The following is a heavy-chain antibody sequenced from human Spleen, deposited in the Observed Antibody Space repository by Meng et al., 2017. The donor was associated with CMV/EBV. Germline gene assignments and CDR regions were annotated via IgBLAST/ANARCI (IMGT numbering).Heavy chain of an antibody. Sequence: GGSLRLSCAASGFTFSTYVMSWVRQAPGKGLEWVSAISGSGDSTYYADPVKGRITISRDNSMKTLYLQMNSLRAEDTALYYCAKDNYYGSGRTYYNWARGGYGMDVWGQGTTVTVSS. D-gene: IGHD3-10*01. CDR3: AKDNYYGSGRTYYNWARGGYGMDV. J-gene: IGHJ6*02. CDR1: GFTFSTYV. V-gene: IGHV3-23*01. CDR2: ISGSGDST.